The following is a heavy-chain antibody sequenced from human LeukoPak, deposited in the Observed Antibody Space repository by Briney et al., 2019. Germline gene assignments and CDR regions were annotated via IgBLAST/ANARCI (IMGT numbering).Heavy chain of an antibody. CDR2: ISYSGTN. CDR1: GGSVSSSSYY. J-gene: IGHJ5*02. D-gene: IGHD7-27*01. V-gene: IGHV4-39*01. CDR3: ASLGTLRS. Sequence: SETLSLTCTVSGGSVSSSSYYWGWIRLPPGEGLEWIGSISYSGTNYNNPSLKSRVSILIDTSKNQFSVKLTSVTAADTAMYYCASLGTLRSWGQGTLVTVSS.